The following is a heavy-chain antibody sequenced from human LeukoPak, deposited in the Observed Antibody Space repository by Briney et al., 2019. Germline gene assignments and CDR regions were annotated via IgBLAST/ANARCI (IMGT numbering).Heavy chain of an antibody. J-gene: IGHJ4*02. D-gene: IGHD5-24*01. CDR1: SDSISSSSNY. CDR2: IYYSGHT. CDR3: ARHEEEDGYNAKTIDY. V-gene: IGHV4-39*01. Sequence: PSETLSLTCTVSSDSISSSSNYWAWVRQSPGKGLEWIGAIYYSGHTHYNPSLKSRITMSVDTSKNQFSLKVSYVTAADTAVYYCARHEEEDGYNAKTIDYWGQGTLVTVYS.